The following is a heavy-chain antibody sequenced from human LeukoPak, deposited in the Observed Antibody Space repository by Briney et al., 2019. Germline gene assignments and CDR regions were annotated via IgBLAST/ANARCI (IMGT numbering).Heavy chain of an antibody. CDR2: VNWNGGST. D-gene: IGHD2-2*01. J-gene: IGHJ5*02. Sequence: PGGSLRLSCAASGFTFDDYGMSCVRQAPGKGLEWISGVNWNGGSTGYADSVKGRFTISRDNAKNSLYLQMNSLRAEDTALYYCVRDRCSSTSCHDSPNWFDPWGQGTLVTVSS. CDR1: GFTFDDYG. CDR3: VRDRCSSTSCHDSPNWFDP. V-gene: IGHV3-20*04.